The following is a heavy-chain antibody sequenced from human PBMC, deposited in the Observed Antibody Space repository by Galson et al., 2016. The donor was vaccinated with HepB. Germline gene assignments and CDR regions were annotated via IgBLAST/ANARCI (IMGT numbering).Heavy chain of an antibody. CDR2: IIPVFGTT. J-gene: IGHJ4*02. CDR3: DSQRVGVVIIPY. Sequence: SVKVSCKASGDTFSRFAISWVRQVPGQGLEWMGEIIPVFGTTNYAQKFQGRVTITADKSTSTAFMEVSSLRAEDTAVYYCDSQRVGVVIIPYWGQGTLVTVSS. CDR1: GDTFSRFA. D-gene: IGHD3-3*01. V-gene: IGHV1-69*06.